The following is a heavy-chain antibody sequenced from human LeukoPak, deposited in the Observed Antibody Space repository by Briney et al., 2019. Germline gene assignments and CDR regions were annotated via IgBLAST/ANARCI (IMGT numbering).Heavy chain of an antibody. V-gene: IGHV3-48*03. CDR1: GFTFSTFA. CDR3: AELGITMIGGV. D-gene: IGHD3-10*02. J-gene: IGHJ6*04. Sequence: GGSLRLSCEASGFTFSTFAMIWARQAPGKGLEWVSYISSSGSTIYYADSVKGRFTISRDNAKNSLYLQMNSLRAEDTAVYYCAELGITMIGGVWGKGTTVTISS. CDR2: ISSSGSTI.